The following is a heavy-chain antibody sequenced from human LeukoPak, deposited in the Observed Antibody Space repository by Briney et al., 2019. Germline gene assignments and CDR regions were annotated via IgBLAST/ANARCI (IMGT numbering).Heavy chain of an antibody. J-gene: IGHJ4*02. Sequence: ASVKVSCKASGYTFTSYYMHWVRQAPGQGLEWMGIINPSGGSTSYAQRFQGRVTMTRDMSTSTVYMELSSLRSEDTAVYYCATAPSITFGGVIVWGQGTLVTVSS. CDR2: INPSGGST. CDR3: ATAPSITFGGVIV. D-gene: IGHD3-16*02. CDR1: GYTFTSYY. V-gene: IGHV1-46*01.